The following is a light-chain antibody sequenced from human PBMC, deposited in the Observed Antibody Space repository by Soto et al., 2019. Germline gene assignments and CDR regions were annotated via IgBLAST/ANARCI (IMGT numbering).Light chain of an antibody. Sequence: QSVLTQPASVSDSPGQSITISCTGTSSDVGGSNFVSWYQQHPGKPPKLMIYEVSNRPSGVSNRFSGSKSGNTASLTISGLQAEDEADYYCSSFTNNSTLVVFGTGTKVTVL. V-gene: IGLV2-14*01. J-gene: IGLJ1*01. CDR1: SSDVGGSNF. CDR2: EVS. CDR3: SSFTNNSTLVV.